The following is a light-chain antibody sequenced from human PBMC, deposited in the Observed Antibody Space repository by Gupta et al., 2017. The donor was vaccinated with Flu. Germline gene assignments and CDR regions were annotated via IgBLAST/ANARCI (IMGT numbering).Light chain of an antibody. CDR2: SNN. V-gene: IGLV1-44*01. CDR1: SSNIGSNT. Sequence: QSVLIQPPSASGTPGQRVTTACSGSSSNIGSNTVNWYQQLPGTAPKLLIYSNNQRPSGVPDRFSGSKSGTSASLAISGLQSEDEADYYCAAWDDSLNGWVFGGGTKLTVL. J-gene: IGLJ3*02. CDR3: AAWDDSLNGWV.